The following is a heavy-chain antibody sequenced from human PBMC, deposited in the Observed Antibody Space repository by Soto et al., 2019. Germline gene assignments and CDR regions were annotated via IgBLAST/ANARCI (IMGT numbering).Heavy chain of an antibody. V-gene: IGHV4-31*03. CDR3: ARGENDSSGYYYPGNY. Sequence: QVQLQESGPGLVKPSQTLSLTCTVSGGSISSGGYYWSWIRQHPGKGLEGIGYIYYSGSTYYNPSLKSRVTISVDTSKNQFSLKLSSVTAADTAVYYCARGENDSSGYYYPGNYWGQGTLVTVSS. D-gene: IGHD3-22*01. J-gene: IGHJ4*02. CDR1: GGSISSGGYY. CDR2: IYYSGST.